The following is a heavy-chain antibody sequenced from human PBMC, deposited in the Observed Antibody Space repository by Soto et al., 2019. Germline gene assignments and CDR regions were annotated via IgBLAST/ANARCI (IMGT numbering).Heavy chain of an antibody. CDR3: ARDYDSSGNGAFDI. Sequence: QVQLQESGPGLVKPSQTLSLTCTVSGGSISSGGYYWSWIRQHPGKGLEWIGYIYYSGSTYYNPSLKSRVTISVDTSKNQFALKLSSVTAADTAVYYCARDYDSSGNGAFDIWGQGTMVTVSS. J-gene: IGHJ3*02. V-gene: IGHV4-31*03. CDR1: GGSISSGGYY. D-gene: IGHD3-22*01. CDR2: IYYSGST.